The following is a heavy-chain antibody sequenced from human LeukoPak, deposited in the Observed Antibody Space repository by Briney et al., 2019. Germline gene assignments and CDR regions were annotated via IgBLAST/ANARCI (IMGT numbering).Heavy chain of an antibody. J-gene: IGHJ3*02. V-gene: IGHV1-24*01. Sequence: ASVKVSCKVSGYTLTELSMHWVRQAPGKGLEWMGGFDPEDGETIYAQKFQGRVTMTEDTSTDTAYMELSSLRSEDTAVYYCATDGPNCGGDCSGGGPYPFDIWGQGTMVTVSS. D-gene: IGHD2-21*02. CDR1: GYTLTELS. CDR3: ATDGPNCGGDCSGGGPYPFDI. CDR2: FDPEDGET.